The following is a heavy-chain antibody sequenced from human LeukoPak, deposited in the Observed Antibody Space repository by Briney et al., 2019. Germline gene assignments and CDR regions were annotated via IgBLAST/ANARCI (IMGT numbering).Heavy chain of an antibody. Sequence: SETLSLTCTVSGGSVSSGSYYWSWIRQPPGKGLEWIGYIYYSGSTNYNPSLKSRVTISVDTSKNQFSLKLNSVTAADTAVYYCARGGGVYWGQGTLVTVSS. D-gene: IGHD3-16*01. J-gene: IGHJ4*02. V-gene: IGHV4-61*01. CDR1: GGSVSSGSYY. CDR3: ARGGGVY. CDR2: IYYSGST.